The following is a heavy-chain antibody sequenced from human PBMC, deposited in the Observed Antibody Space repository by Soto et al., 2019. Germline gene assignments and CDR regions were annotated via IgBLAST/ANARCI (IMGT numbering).Heavy chain of an antibody. CDR3: ARGGGVGVAGSAAFDM. D-gene: IGHD3-3*01. CDR2: INPATGAA. V-gene: IGHV1-2*02. J-gene: IGHJ3*02. Sequence: QLHLVQSGAVVKKPGASVTVSCSASGYPVTAYYMHWVRQAPGRGFEWMGGINPATGAAKYTQTLHARVHLAGDACRSTAFWALGGRTSEETSVFYCARGGGVGVAGSAAFDMWGQGTLVTVSS. CDR1: GYPVTAYY.